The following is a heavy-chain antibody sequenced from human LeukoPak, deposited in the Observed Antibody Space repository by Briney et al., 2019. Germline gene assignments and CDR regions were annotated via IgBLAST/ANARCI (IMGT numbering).Heavy chain of an antibody. CDR1: GFTFSSYA. V-gene: IGHV3-23*01. J-gene: IGHJ4*02. Sequence: PGGSLRFSCAASGFTFSSYAMSWVRQAPGKGLEWVSAISGSGGSTYYADSVKGRFTISRDNSKNTLYLQMNSLRAEDTAVYYCAKGFEYSSSSATDTFDYWGQGTLVTVSS. CDR2: ISGSGGST. CDR3: AKGFEYSSSSATDTFDY. D-gene: IGHD6-6*01.